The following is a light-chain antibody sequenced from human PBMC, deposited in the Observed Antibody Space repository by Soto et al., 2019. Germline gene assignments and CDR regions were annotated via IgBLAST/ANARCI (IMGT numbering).Light chain of an antibody. J-gene: IGKJ4*01. CDR3: QQFSSYPLT. Sequence: EHVLTQSPGTLSLTPGQRATLSCRASQTVRNNYLAWYQQKPGQAPKLLIHDASSRATGIPDRFSGGGSGTDFILTISRLEPEDFAVYYCQQFSSYPLTFGGGTKVDIK. V-gene: IGKV3-20*01. CDR1: QTVRNNY. CDR2: DAS.